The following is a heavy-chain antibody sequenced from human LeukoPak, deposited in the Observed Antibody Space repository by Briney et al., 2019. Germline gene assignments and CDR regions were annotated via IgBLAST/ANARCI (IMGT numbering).Heavy chain of an antibody. D-gene: IGHD4-23*01. V-gene: IGHV1-18*01. CDR1: GYTFTSYG. CDR2: ISAYNGNT. CDR3: ARGPYGGNSYYYYGMDV. Sequence: GASVKVSCRASGYTFTSYGISWVRQAPGQGLEWMGWISAYNGNTNYAQKLQGRVTMTTDTSTSTAYMELRSLRSDDTAVYYCARGPYGGNSYYYYGMDVWGQGTTVTVSS. J-gene: IGHJ6*02.